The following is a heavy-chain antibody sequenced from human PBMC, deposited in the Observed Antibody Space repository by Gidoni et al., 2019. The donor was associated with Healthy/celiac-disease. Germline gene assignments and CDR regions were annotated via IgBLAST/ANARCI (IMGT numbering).Heavy chain of an antibody. D-gene: IGHD5-18*01. Sequence: EVQLVESGGGLVQPGGSLRLSCAASGFTFSSYEMNWVRQAPGKGLEWVSYISSSGSTIYYADSVKGRFTISRDNAKNSLYLQMNSLRAEDTAVYYCARCRLVDTAMAGPYYFDYWGQGTLVTVSS. J-gene: IGHJ4*02. V-gene: IGHV3-48*03. CDR2: ISSSGSTI. CDR3: ARCRLVDTAMAGPYYFDY. CDR1: GFTFSSYE.